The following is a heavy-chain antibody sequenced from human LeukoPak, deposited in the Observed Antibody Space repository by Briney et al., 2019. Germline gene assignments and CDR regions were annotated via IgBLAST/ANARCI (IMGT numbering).Heavy chain of an antibody. Sequence: ASVKVSCKASGYTFTSYAMNWVRQAPGQGLEWMGWINTNTGNPTYAQGFTGRFVFSLDTSVSTAYLQTSSLKAEDTAVYYCARGGGYSSSWSRLGMDVWGQGTTVTVSS. CDR1: GYTFTSYA. D-gene: IGHD6-13*01. CDR2: INTNTGNP. CDR3: ARGGGYSSSWSRLGMDV. V-gene: IGHV7-4-1*02. J-gene: IGHJ6*02.